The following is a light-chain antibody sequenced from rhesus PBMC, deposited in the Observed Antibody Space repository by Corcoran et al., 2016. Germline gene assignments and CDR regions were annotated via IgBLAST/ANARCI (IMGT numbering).Light chain of an antibody. Sequence: DIQMTQSPSSLSASVGDRVTITCRASENVINYLNWYQQKPGKAPKLLIYKASTLQSGVPSRFSGSGSGTDYTFTISSLQPEDVATYYCQHGYGIPWTFGQGTKVEIK. CDR1: ENVINY. CDR3: QHGYGIPWT. V-gene: IGKV1-74*01. CDR2: KAS. J-gene: IGKJ1*01.